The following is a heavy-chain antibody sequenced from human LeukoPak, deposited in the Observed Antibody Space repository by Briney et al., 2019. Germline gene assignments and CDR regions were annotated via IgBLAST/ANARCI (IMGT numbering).Heavy chain of an antibody. D-gene: IGHD3-22*01. CDR2: IKTKTDCGKT. CDR3: TTASTEYYYDSSGYYSYFDY. CDR1: GFTFSNAW. V-gene: IGHV3-15*01. Sequence: GGSLRLSCAASGFTFSNAWVSWVRQAPGKGLEWVGRIKTKTDCGKTDYAAPVKGRFTISRDDSKNTLYLQMNSLKTEDTAVYYCTTASTEYYYDSSGYYSYFDYWGQGTLVTVSS. J-gene: IGHJ4*02.